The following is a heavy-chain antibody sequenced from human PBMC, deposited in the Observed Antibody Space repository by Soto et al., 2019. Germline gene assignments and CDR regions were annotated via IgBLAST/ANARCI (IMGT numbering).Heavy chain of an antibody. CDR2: ISSTTNYI. V-gene: IGHV3-21*06. J-gene: IGHJ4*02. Sequence: GGSLRLSCSAFGFTFTRYSMNGVRQAPGKGLEWVSSISSTTNYIYYGDSMKGRFTISRDNAKNSLYLEMNSLRAEDTAVYYCAREYEDLTSNFDYWGQGTLVTVSS. CDR1: GFTFTRYS. CDR3: AREYEDLTSNFDY. D-gene: IGHD3-3*01.